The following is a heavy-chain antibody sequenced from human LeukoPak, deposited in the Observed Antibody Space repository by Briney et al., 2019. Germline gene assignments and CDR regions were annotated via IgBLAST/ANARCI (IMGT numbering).Heavy chain of an antibody. CDR1: GFTVSSNY. D-gene: IGHD3-3*01. CDR2: IYSGGST. J-gene: IGHJ6*03. V-gene: IGHV3-66*01. Sequence: PGGSLRLSCAASGFTVSSNYMSWVRQAPGKGLEWVSVIYSGGSTYYADSVKGRFTISRDNAKNSLYLQMNSLRAEDTAVYYCAREGSVLRFLEWLPNMDVWGKGTTVTVSS. CDR3: AREGSVLRFLEWLPNMDV.